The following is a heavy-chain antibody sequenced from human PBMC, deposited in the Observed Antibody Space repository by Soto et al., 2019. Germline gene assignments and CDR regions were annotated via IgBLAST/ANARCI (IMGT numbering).Heavy chain of an antibody. D-gene: IGHD6-13*01. J-gene: IGHJ6*02. CDR2: ISGYNGNT. Sequence: QVQLVQSGPEVRKPGASVKVSCKASGYIFSRYGISWVRQAPGQGLEWMAWISGYNGNTKFGERVQGRVNVTADTSRSTAYMELRSRRSDDTAVYYCAREAAAERNYYGLDGWGQGTTVIVSS. CDR3: AREAAAERNYYGLDG. V-gene: IGHV1-18*04. CDR1: GYIFSRYG.